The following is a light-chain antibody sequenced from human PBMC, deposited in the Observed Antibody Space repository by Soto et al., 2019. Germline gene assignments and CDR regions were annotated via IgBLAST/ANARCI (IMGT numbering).Light chain of an antibody. Sequence: QSALTQPASVSGSPGQSITISCTGNSRDVGGYNYVSWHQQHPGKAPKVIITEVSNRPSGVSNRFSGSKSGNTASLTISGLQAEDEADYYCSSYISSSTFVVFGGGTKLTVL. CDR3: SSYISSSTFVV. J-gene: IGLJ2*01. CDR2: EVS. V-gene: IGLV2-14*01. CDR1: SRDVGGYNY.